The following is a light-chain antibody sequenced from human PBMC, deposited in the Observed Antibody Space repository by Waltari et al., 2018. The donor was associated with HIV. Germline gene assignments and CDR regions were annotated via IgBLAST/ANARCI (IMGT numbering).Light chain of an antibody. Sequence: DIVMTQSPDSLAVSLGERATINCKSSQSVLSNSNNKNDLAWYQQKPGQPPKLLIYWASTRESGVPDRFSGSGSGTDFTLTISSLQAEDVAVYYCQQYYSTPYTFGQGAKLEIK. CDR1: QSVLSNSNNKND. V-gene: IGKV4-1*01. CDR2: WAS. CDR3: QQYYSTPYT. J-gene: IGKJ2*01.